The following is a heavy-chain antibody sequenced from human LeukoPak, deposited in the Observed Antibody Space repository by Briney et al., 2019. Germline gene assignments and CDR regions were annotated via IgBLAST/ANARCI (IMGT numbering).Heavy chain of an antibody. V-gene: IGHV4-34*01. Sequence: SETLSLTCAVYGGSFSGYYWSWIRQPPGKGLEWIGEINHSGSTNFNPSLKSRVTISVDTSKNQFSLKLSSVTAADTAVYYCASTQIVGGSLSNNWGQGTLVTVSS. D-gene: IGHD1-26*01. CDR3: ASTQIVGGSLSNN. CDR1: GGSFSGYY. J-gene: IGHJ4*02. CDR2: INHSGST.